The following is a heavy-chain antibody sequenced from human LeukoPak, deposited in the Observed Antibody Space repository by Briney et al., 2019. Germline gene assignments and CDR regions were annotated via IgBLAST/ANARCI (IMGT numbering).Heavy chain of an antibody. J-gene: IGHJ3*02. V-gene: IGHV3-21*01. CDR1: GFTFSTFA. Sequence: PGGSLRLSCAASGFTFSTFAMIWVRQPPGKGLEWVSSIFPSGGEIHYADSVRGRFTISRDNAKNSLYLQMNSLRGEDTAVYYFARDYEQYVGGDAFDIWGQGTMVTVSS. CDR2: IFPSGGEI. D-gene: IGHD3-16*01. CDR3: ARDYEQYVGGDAFDI.